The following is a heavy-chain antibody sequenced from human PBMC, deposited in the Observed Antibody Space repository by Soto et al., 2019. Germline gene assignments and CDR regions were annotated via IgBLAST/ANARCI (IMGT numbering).Heavy chain of an antibody. J-gene: IGHJ3*02. CDR1: GCTISISSYY. V-gene: IGHV4-39*01. CDR2: IYYSGST. CDR3: ARLTSYREHAFDI. D-gene: IGHD3-16*02. Sequence: PSETLSLAYTDSGCTISISSYYWSWIRQPPGKGLEWIGSIYYSGSTYYNPSLKSRVTISVDTSKNQFSLKLSSVTAADTAVYYCARLTSYREHAFDIWGQGTMVT.